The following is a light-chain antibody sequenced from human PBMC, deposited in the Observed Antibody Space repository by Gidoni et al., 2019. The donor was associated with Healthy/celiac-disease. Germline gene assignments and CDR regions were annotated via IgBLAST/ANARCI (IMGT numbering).Light chain of an antibody. J-gene: IGKJ1*01. V-gene: IGKV1-5*03. CDR1: QSISSW. CDR3: QQYNSYSVT. Sequence: DIQMTHSPSTLSASVGDRVTITCRASQSISSWLAWDQQKPGKAPKLLIYKAYSLESGVPSRFSGSGSGTEFTLTISSLQPDDFANYYCQQYNSYSVTFXQXTKVEIK. CDR2: KAY.